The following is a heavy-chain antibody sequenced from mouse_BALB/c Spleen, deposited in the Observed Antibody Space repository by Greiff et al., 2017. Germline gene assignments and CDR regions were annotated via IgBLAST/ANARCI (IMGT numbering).Heavy chain of an antibody. CDR1: GFTFSSYG. D-gene: IGHD1-1*02. Sequence: EVQGVESGGGLVQPGGSLKLSCAASGFTFSSYGMSWVRQTPDKRLELVATINSNGGSTYYPDSVKGRFTISRDNARNILYLQMSSLRSEDTAMYYCAKPLWSGYAMDYWGQGTSVTVSS. J-gene: IGHJ4*01. CDR2: INSNGGST. V-gene: IGHV5-6-3*01. CDR3: AKPLWSGYAMDY.